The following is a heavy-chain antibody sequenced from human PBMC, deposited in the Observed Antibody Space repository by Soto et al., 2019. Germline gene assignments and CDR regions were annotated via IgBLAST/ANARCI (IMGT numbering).Heavy chain of an antibody. V-gene: IGHV3-74*01. D-gene: IGHD6-6*01. J-gene: IGHJ4*02. CDR3: AKEFKAQYSSSHFAY. CDR1: GFTFGNYW. Sequence: GGSLRLSCAASGFTFGNYWMHWVRQAPGKGLVWVSRVNPDGSGATYADSVKGRFTISGDNAKNTLYLQMNSLRGDDTAVYYCAKEFKAQYSSSHFAYWGQGTLVTVSS. CDR2: VNPDGSGA.